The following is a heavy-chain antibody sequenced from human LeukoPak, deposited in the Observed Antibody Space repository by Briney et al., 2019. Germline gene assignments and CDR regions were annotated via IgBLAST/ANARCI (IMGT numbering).Heavy chain of an antibody. D-gene: IGHD3-16*01. J-gene: IGHJ4*02. CDR2: INHSGST. CDR1: GGSFSGYY. V-gene: IGHV4-34*01. CDR3: TRGAGWLIDY. Sequence: SETLSLTCAVYGGSFSGYYWSWIRQPPGKGLEWIGEINHSGSTNYNPSLKSRVTISADTSKNLFSLKLNSVTTADTAVYYCTRGAGWLIDYWGQGILVTVSS.